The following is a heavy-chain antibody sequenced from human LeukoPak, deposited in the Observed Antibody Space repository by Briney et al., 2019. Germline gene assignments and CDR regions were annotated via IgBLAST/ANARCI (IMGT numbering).Heavy chain of an antibody. D-gene: IGHD3-3*01. CDR3: AKLKGVDYDFWSGLIGY. V-gene: IGHV3-23*01. CDR2: ISGSGDST. Sequence: GGSLRLSCAASGFTFSSFGMNWVRQAPGKGLEWVSGISGSGDSTYYADSVKGRFTISRDNSKNTLYLQMNSLRVEDTAVYYCAKLKGVDYDFWSGLIGYWGQGTLVTVSS. CDR1: GFTFSSFG. J-gene: IGHJ4*02.